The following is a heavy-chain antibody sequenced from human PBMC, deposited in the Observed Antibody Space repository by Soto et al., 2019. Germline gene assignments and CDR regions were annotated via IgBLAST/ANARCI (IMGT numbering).Heavy chain of an antibody. CDR2: INYSGST. D-gene: IGHD3-3*01. V-gene: IGHV4-34*01. J-gene: IGHJ4*02. CDR1: GGSFSDTY. CDR3: ARSNAYYDVWSGYFDY. Sequence: SETLSLTCAVYGGSFSDTYWNWFRQPPGKGLEWIGYINYSGSTKYNPSLKSRVNESEDTSKNQFSLKLSSGTAADTAVYYCARSNAYYDVWSGYFDYWGQGTLVTVS.